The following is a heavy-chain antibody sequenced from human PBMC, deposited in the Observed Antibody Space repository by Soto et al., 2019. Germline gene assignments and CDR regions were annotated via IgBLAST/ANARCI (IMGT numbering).Heavy chain of an antibody. Sequence: QVQLVQSGAEVKKPGSSVKVSCKASGGTFSSYAISWVRQAPGQGLEWMGGIIPIFGTANYAQKFQGRVTISAEDSMSTVYMELSSMGSEGTAVYYCARLKGQQQLVPHSNYYYCYGMDV. CDR2: IIPIFGTA. D-gene: IGHD6-13*01. J-gene: IGHJ6*01. CDR3: ARLKGQQQLVPHSNYYYCYGMDV. CDR1: GGTFSSYA. V-gene: IGHV1-69*12.